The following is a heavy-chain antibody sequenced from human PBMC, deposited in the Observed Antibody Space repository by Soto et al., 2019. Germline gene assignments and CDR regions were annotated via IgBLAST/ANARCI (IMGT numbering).Heavy chain of an antibody. CDR1: GFTFSSYA. CDR3: AKELTLTYYDFLSGSENAFDV. V-gene: IGHV3-23*01. D-gene: IGHD3-3*01. J-gene: IGHJ3*01. CDR2: ISGRGGST. Sequence: EVQLLESGGGLVQPGGSLRLSCAASGFTFSSYAMSWVRQAPGKGLEWVSCISGRGGSTYYADSVKGRFTIPRDNSKNTLYLQKNSLRAEDTAVYYFAKELTLTYYDFLSGSENAFDVWGQGTMVTVSS.